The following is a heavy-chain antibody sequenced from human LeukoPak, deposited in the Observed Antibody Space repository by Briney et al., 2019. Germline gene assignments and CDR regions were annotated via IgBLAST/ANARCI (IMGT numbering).Heavy chain of an antibody. V-gene: IGHV3-23*01. D-gene: IGHD3-9*01. CDR3: AKDMMGNYDILTGYLDLFDY. CDR1: GFTFSSYA. CDR2: ISGSGGST. Sequence: GRSLRLSCAASGFTFSSYAMSWVRQAPGKGLEWVSAISGSGGSTYYADSVKGRFTISRDNSKNTLYLRMNSLRAEDTAVYYCAKDMMGNYDILTGYLDLFDYWGQGTLVTVSS. J-gene: IGHJ4*02.